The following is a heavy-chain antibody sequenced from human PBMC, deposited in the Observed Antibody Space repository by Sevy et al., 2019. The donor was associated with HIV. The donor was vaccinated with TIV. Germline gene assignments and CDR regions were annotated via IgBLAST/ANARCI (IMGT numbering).Heavy chain of an antibody. Sequence: GGSLRLSCAASGFTFSSYAMSWVRQAPEKGLEWVSAIGGSGETTYYADSVKGRFTISSDNYKNILYLQMNSLRAEDTAVYYCARGGGWEDGSLDNWFDPWGQGTLVTVSS. CDR2: IGGSGETT. V-gene: IGHV3-23*01. CDR3: ARGGGWEDGSLDNWFDP. J-gene: IGHJ5*02. D-gene: IGHD1-26*01. CDR1: GFTFSSYA.